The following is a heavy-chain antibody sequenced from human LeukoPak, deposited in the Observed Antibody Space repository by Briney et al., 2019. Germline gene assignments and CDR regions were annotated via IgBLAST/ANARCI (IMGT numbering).Heavy chain of an antibody. CDR2: IIPILGTA. CDR1: GGTFSSYA. V-gene: IGHV1-69*13. Sequence: SVKVSCKASGGTFSSYAISWVRQAPGQGLEWMGGIIPILGTANYAQKFQGRVTITADESTSTAYMELSSLRSEDTAVYYCARGSLAAAGTFDYWGQGTLVTVSS. J-gene: IGHJ4*02. CDR3: ARGSLAAAGTFDY. D-gene: IGHD6-13*01.